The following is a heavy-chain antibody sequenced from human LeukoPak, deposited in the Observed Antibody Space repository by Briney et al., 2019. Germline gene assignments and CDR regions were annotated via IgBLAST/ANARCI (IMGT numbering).Heavy chain of an antibody. CDR2: INPNSGGT. J-gene: IGHJ5*02. CDR3: ARDGSGTYYPAGVGWFDP. CDR1: GYTFTGYY. V-gene: IGHV1-2*02. D-gene: IGHD3-10*01. Sequence: ASVKVSCKASGYTFTGYYMHWVRQAPGQGVEWMGWINPNSGGTIYARKFQGRVTMTRDTSISTAYMELSRLTSDDTAVYYCARDGSGTYYPAGVGWFDPWGHGTLVTVSS.